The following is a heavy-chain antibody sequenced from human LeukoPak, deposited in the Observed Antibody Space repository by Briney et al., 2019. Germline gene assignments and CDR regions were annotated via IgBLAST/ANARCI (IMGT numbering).Heavy chain of an antibody. J-gene: IGHJ6*03. CDR1: GGSISSDY. D-gene: IGHD6-19*01. CDR3: ASDHTGDSSGPEAAYMDV. V-gene: IGHV4-59*01. CDR2: IYYRGST. Sequence: SETLSLTCTVSGGSISSDYWSWIRQPPGKGLEWIGYIYYRGSTNYNPSLKSRVTISVDTSKNQFSLKLSSVTAADTAVYYCASDHTGDSSGPEAAYMDVWGKGTTVTVSS.